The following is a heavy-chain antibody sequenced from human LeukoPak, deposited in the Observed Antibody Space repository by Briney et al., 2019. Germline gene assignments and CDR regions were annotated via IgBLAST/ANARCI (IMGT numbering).Heavy chain of an antibody. CDR1: GASITGAY. V-gene: IGHV4-59*13. CDR3: ARDGAHSAGVYAS. Sequence: SGTLCLSCSVSGASITGAYRSWIRQSPGKGLEWIAYGFYSGVTTYSPSLRSRVTIAVDTSKNHCSRKGASVTAADTAVYYFARDGAHSAGVYASWGRGILVTVSS. D-gene: IGHD2-8*01. CDR2: GFYSGVT. J-gene: IGHJ5*02.